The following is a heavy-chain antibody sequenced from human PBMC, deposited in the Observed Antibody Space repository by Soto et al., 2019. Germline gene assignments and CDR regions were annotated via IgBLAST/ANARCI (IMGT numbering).Heavy chain of an antibody. D-gene: IGHD6-13*01. CDR2: ISSSGSTI. V-gene: IGHV3-48*03. CDR3: ARDQEAGSFFPYYYGMDV. CDR1: GFTFSSYE. J-gene: IGHJ6*02. Sequence: GGSLRLSCATSGFTFSSYEMNWVRQAPGKGLEWVSYISSSGSTIYYADSVKGRLTISRDNAKNSLYLQMDSLRAEDTAVYYCARDQEAGSFFPYYYGMDVWGQGTTVTVSS.